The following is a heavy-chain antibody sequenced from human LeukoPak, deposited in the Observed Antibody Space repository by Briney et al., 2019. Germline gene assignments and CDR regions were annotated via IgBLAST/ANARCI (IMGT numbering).Heavy chain of an antibody. CDR3: AKDSIGYYKPFDY. V-gene: IGHV3-23*01. CDR2: ISGSGSNT. J-gene: IGHJ4*02. D-gene: IGHD3-22*01. Sequence: PGGSLRLSXAASGFTFSSYAMNWVRQAPGKGLEWVSAISGSGSNTYYSDSVKGRFTISRDNSKNTLYLQMNSLRAEDTAAYYCAKDSIGYYKPFDYWGQGSLVTVSS. CDR1: GFTFSSYA.